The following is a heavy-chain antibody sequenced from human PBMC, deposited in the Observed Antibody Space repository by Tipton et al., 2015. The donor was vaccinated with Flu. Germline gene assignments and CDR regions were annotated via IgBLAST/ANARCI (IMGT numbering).Heavy chain of an antibody. CDR2: VSGYHGDT. V-gene: IGHV1-18*01. D-gene: IGHD3-9*01. CDR3: ARGGIYSFGWPWAG. Sequence: QLVQSGGEVKRPAASVKVSCKASGYTFNYYAITWVRQAPGQGLEWMGWVSGYHGDTTYAQKFQGRVTMTTDTSAATAYMELRGQTSEDTAVYYCARGGIYSFGWPWAGWGQGTLVTVSS. CDR1: GYTFNYYA. J-gene: IGHJ4*02.